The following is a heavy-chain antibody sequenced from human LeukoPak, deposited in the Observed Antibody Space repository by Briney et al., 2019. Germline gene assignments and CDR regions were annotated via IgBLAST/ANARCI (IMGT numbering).Heavy chain of an antibody. D-gene: IGHD3-9*01. CDR1: GFTFSSYD. Sequence: GGSLRLSCAASGFTFSSYDMHWVRQAPGRGREGGAVIGNVGSNRYYADSVKGRFTISRDNSKSTLFLQMNSLRAEDTAVYYCARGGRNFDWLSLTSGWFDPWGQGTLVTVSS. CDR3: ARGGRNFDWLSLTSGWFDP. V-gene: IGHV3-33*01. CDR2: IGNVGSNR. J-gene: IGHJ5*02.